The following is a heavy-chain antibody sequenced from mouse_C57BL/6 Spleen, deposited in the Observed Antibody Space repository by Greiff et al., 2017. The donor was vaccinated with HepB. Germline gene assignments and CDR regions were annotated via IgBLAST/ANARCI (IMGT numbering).Heavy chain of an antibody. Sequence: VQRVESGAELARPGASVKLSCKASGYTFTSYGISWVKQRTGQGLEWIGEIYPRSGNTYYNEKFKGKATLTADKSSSTAYMELRSLTSEDSAVYFCAREGSYYSNFYAMDYWGQGTSVTVSS. CDR1: GYTFTSYG. D-gene: IGHD2-5*01. J-gene: IGHJ4*01. CDR2: IYPRSGNT. CDR3: AREGSYYSNFYAMDY. V-gene: IGHV1-81*01.